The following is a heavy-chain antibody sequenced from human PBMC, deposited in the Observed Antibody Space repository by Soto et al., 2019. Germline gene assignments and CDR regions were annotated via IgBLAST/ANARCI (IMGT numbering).Heavy chain of an antibody. D-gene: IGHD3-22*01. Sequence: GASVKVSCQASGGTFSSYAISWVRQAPGQGLEWMGGIIPIFGTANYAQKFQGRVTITADKSTSTAYMELSSLRSEDTAVYYCAREGYYYDSSGYQFDYWGQGTLVTVSS. V-gene: IGHV1-69*06. CDR1: GGTFSSYA. J-gene: IGHJ4*02. CDR3: AREGYYYDSSGYQFDY. CDR2: IIPIFGTA.